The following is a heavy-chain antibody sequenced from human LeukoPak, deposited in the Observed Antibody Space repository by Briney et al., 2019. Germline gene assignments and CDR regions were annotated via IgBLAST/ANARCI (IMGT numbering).Heavy chain of an antibody. D-gene: IGHD1-1*01. J-gene: IGHJ4*02. Sequence: GGSLRFSCAASGFAFNEYNMHWVRQAPGKGLEWVTFIFYDGSSKKEADSVKGRFSISRDNSKNTVYLQMNSLRPEDTAVYYCARALGTGSYWGQGTLVTVSP. CDR3: ARALGTGSY. CDR2: IFYDGSSK. CDR1: GFAFNEYN. V-gene: IGHV3-30*04.